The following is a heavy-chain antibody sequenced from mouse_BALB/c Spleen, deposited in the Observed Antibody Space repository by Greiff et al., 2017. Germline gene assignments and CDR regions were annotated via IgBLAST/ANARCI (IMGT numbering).Heavy chain of an antibody. D-gene: IGHD1-1*01. CDR2: ISSGGGNT. J-gene: IGHJ2*01. V-gene: IGHV5-9*03. CDR3: ASYYYGSSYFDY. Sequence: DVKLVESGGGLVKPGGSLKLSCAASGFTFSSYTMSWVRQTPEKRLEWVATISSGGGNTYYPDSVKGRFTISRDNAKNNLYLQMSSLRSEDTALYYCASYYYGSSYFDYWGQGTTLTVSS. CDR1: GFTFSSYT.